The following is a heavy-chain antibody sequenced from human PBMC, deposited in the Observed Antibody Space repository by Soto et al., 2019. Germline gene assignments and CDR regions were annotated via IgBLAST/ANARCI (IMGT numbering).Heavy chain of an antibody. CDR2: IYHSGST. D-gene: IGHD6-6*01. CDR3: ARESSIAAIWYYYSIHF. CDR1: GGSISSSNW. V-gene: IGHV4-4*02. J-gene: IGHJ6*02. Sequence: SETLSLTCSVSGGSISSSNWWSWVRQPPGKGLEWIGEIYHSGSTNYNPSLKSRVTISVDKSKNQFSLKLSSVTAADTAVYYCARESSIAAIWYYYSIHFWGQGSTVTVFS.